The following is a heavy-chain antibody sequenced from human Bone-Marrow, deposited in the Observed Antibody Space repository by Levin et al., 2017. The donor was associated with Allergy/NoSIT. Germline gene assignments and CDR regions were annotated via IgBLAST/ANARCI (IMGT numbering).Heavy chain of an antibody. Sequence: SETLSLTCTVSGGSISSSKYSWGWVRQPPGKGLEWLASISHTGATSYNPSLKSRLTISDDASQNQFSLRLNSLTAADTAVFYCARHPGDHCGGGSCYSGAWFFDVWGRGALVTVSS. V-gene: IGHV4-39*01. CDR3: ARHPGDHCGGGSCYSGAWFFDV. CDR1: GGSISSSKYS. D-gene: IGHD2-15*01. CDR2: ISHTGAT. J-gene: IGHJ2*01.